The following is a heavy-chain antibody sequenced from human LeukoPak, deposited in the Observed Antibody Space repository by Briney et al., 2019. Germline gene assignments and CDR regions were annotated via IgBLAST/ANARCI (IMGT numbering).Heavy chain of an antibody. CDR2: ISWNSGSI. V-gene: IGHV3-9*01. CDR1: GFTFDDYA. CDR3: AKGSLAGGFQH. Sequence: GRSLRLYCAASGFTFDDYAMHWVRQAPGKGLEWVSGISWNSGSIGYADSVKGRFTISRDNAKNSLYLQMNSLRAEDTALYYCAKGSLAGGFQHRGQGTLVTVSS. D-gene: IGHD3-3*02. J-gene: IGHJ1*01.